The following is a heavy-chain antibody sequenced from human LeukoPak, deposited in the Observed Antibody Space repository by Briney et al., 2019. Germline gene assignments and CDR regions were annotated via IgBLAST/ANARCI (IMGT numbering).Heavy chain of an antibody. CDR1: GFTFSSYA. Sequence: GGSLRLSCAASGFTFSSYAMHWVRQAPGKGLEWVAVISYDGSNKYYADSVKGRFTISRDNAKNSLYLQMNSLRAEDTAVYYCARSRDSSGYYRYYYMDVWGKGTTVTVSS. CDR2: ISYDGSNK. V-gene: IGHV3-30-3*01. D-gene: IGHD3-22*01. CDR3: ARSRDSSGYYRYYYMDV. J-gene: IGHJ6*03.